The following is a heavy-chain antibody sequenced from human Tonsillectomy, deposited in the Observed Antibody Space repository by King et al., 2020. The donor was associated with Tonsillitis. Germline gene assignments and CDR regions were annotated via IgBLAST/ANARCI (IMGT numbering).Heavy chain of an antibody. CDR1: GGSISSYY. D-gene: IGHD3-22*01. J-gene: IGHJ6*02. Sequence: QLQESGPGLVKPSETLSLTCTVSGGSISSYYWSWIRQPPGKGLEWIGYIYYSGSTNYNPSLKSRVTISVDTSKNQFSLKLSSVTAADTAVYYCARAGVGYYDSSGPLGMDVWGQGTTVTVSS. CDR2: IYYSGST. CDR3: ARAGVGYYDSSGPLGMDV. V-gene: IGHV4-59*01.